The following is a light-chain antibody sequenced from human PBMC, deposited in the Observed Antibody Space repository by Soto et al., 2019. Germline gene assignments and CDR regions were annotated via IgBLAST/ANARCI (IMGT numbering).Light chain of an antibody. V-gene: IGKV3-20*01. J-gene: IGKJ1*01. CDR1: QSVTGRY. CDR3: QQYGSSPRT. Sequence: EVLLTQSPGTLSLSPGERATLSCRASQSVTGRYLAWYQQIRGQAPRLLIYAASTRAPGIPDRFSGSGSGTDFSLTISRLEPEDFAVYYCQQYGSSPRTFGQGTKVEIK. CDR2: AAS.